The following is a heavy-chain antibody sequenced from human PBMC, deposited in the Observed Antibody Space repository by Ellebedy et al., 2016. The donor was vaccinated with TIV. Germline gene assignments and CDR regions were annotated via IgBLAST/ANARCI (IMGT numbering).Heavy chain of an antibody. J-gene: IGHJ5*02. CDR1: GFSFSNFW. D-gene: IGHD3-3*01. Sequence: GESLKISCAAWGFSFSNFWMSWVRQAPGKGLEWVAHIKTDGSKTYYVDSVKGRFTISRENAKNALFLQMEGLRVDDSAVYYCVGFGVFNLWGQGAPVTVSS. CDR3: VGFGVFNL. CDR2: IKTDGSKT. V-gene: IGHV3-7*01.